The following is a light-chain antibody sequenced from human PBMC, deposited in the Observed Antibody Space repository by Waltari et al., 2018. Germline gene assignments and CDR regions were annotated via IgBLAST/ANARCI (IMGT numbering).Light chain of an antibody. Sequence: DVVMTQSPLSLSVALGQPASISSTSSHSLVYDNGNTYLNWFHQRPGQSTRRLIYMVSTRDSGVAGRFSGSGSGTDFTLTINGVEAEDVGLYFGMQGANWPPTFGQGTRVEIK. CDR3: MQGANWPPT. CDR2: MVS. V-gene: IGKV2-30*01. J-gene: IGKJ1*01. CDR1: HSLVYDNGNTY.